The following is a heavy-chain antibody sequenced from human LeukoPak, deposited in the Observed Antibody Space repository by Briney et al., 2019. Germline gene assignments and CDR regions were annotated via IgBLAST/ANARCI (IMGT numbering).Heavy chain of an antibody. J-gene: IGHJ4*02. V-gene: IGHV3-7*03. Sequence: GGCLRLSCAASRFTFSNYWMSWVRHAPGKGLEWVANIKQDGSEKYYVDSVKGRFTISRDNAKNSLYLQMNSLRAEDTAVYYCAGGSDYGDPYPNDYWGQGTLVTVSS. CDR3: AGGSDYGDPYPNDY. D-gene: IGHD4-17*01. CDR2: IKQDGSEK. CDR1: RFTFSNYW.